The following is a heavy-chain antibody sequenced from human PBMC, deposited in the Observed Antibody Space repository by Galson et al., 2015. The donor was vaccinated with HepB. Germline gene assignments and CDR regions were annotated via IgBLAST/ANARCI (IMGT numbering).Heavy chain of an antibody. CDR1: GFIFSTYG. Sequence: SLRLSCAASGFIFSTYGMHWVRQAPGKGLEWVAVISLDGRQKYYADSVKGRFTISRDNSKNTLYQQMNSLRAEDTALYHCAKDFRDAFDLWGQGTLVTVSS. V-gene: IGHV3-30*18. D-gene: IGHD5-24*01. J-gene: IGHJ3*01. CDR3: AKDFRDAFDL. CDR2: ISLDGRQK.